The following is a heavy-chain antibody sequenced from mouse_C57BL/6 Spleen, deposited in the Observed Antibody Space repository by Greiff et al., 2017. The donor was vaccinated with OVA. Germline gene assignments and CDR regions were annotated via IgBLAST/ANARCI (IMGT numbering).Heavy chain of an antibody. CDR3: ARDYDYGEGSWFAY. J-gene: IGHJ3*01. CDR2: IYPRSGNT. V-gene: IGHV1-81*01. Sequence: VKLQESGAELARPGASVKLSCKASGYTFTSYGISWVKQRTGQGLEWIGEIYPRSGNTYYNEKFKGKATLTADKSSSTAYMELRSLTSEDSAVYFGARDYDYGEGSWFAYWGQGTLVTVSA. CDR1: GYTFTSYG. D-gene: IGHD2-4*01.